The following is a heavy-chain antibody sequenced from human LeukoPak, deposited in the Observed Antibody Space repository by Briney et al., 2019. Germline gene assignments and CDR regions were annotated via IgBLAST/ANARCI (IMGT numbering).Heavy chain of an antibody. V-gene: IGHV1-69*13. CDR2: IIPIFGTA. J-gene: IGHJ3*02. CDR3: ARSTRGTAILPCAFDI. Sequence: ASVKVSCKASGGTFSSYAISWVRQAPGQGLELMGGIIPIFGTANYAQKFQGRVTITADESTSTAYMELSSLRSEDTAVYYCARSTRGTAILPCAFDIWGQGTMVTVSS. CDR1: GGTFSSYA. D-gene: IGHD2-21*02.